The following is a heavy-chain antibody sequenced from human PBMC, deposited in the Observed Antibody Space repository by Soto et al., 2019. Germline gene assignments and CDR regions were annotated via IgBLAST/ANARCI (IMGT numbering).Heavy chain of an antibody. V-gene: IGHV4-59*01. Sequence: SETLSLTCTVPGGSISSYYWSWIRQPPGKGLEWIGYIYYSGSTNYNPSLKSRVTISVDTSKNQFSLKLSSVTAADTAVYYCARERGEGSSFDYWGQGTLVTV. CDR1: GGSISSYY. J-gene: IGHJ4*02. D-gene: IGHD3-10*01. CDR2: IYYSGST. CDR3: ARERGEGSSFDY.